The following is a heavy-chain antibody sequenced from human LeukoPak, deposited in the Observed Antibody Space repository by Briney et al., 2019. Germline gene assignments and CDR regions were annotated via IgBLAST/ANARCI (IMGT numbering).Heavy chain of an antibody. Sequence: GGSLRLSCAASGFIFRSYAMGWVRQAPGKGLEWVSGISTSGGNIYYAESVKGRFTISRDNSKNMLYLQMNSLRAEDTAVYYCAKRYGSSGYYYFDYWGQGTLVTVSS. CDR2: ISTSGGNI. D-gene: IGHD3-22*01. CDR1: GFIFRSYA. V-gene: IGHV3-23*01. J-gene: IGHJ4*02. CDR3: AKRYGSSGYYYFDY.